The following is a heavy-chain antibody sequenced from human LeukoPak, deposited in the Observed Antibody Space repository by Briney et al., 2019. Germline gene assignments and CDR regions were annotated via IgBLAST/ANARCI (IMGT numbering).Heavy chain of an antibody. CDR1: GYSFTNYW. CDR2: IYPDDSDT. J-gene: IGHJ5*02. CDR3: ARQAAGATYNWFDP. V-gene: IGHV5-51*01. Sequence: GESLKISCKGSGYSFTNYWIGWVRQMPGKGLEWMGIIYPDDSDTRYSPSFQGQVTISADKSINTAYLQWSSLKASDTATYYCARQAAGATYNWFDPWGQGTLVTVSS. D-gene: IGHD6-13*01.